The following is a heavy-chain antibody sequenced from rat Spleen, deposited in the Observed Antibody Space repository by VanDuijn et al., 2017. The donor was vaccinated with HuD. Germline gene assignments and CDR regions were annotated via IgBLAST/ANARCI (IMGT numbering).Heavy chain of an antibody. CDR1: GFSLTSYN. CDR3: ARGGD. V-gene: IGHV2-41*01. Sequence: QVQLKESGPGLVQPSQTLSLTCTVAGFSLTSYNVHWVRQPPGKGLEWMGVSWNTGGTRYNSALKSRLSISKDTSKSQVFLKMNSLQTEDTATYYCARGGDWGQGVMVTVSS. J-gene: IGHJ2*01. CDR2: SWNTGGT.